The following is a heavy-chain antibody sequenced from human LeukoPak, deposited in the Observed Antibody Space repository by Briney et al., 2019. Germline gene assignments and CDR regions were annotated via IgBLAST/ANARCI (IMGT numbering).Heavy chain of an antibody. CDR1: GYSISSGYY. V-gene: IGHV4-38-2*02. CDR2: IYHSGST. CDR3: AREIITMVRGGDYFDY. J-gene: IGHJ4*02. Sequence: SETLSLTCTVSGYSISSGYYWGWIRQPPGKGLEWIGSIYHSGSTYYNPSLKSRVTISVDTSKNQFSLKLSSVTAADTAVYYCAREIITMVRGGDYFDYWGQGTLVTVSS. D-gene: IGHD3-10*01.